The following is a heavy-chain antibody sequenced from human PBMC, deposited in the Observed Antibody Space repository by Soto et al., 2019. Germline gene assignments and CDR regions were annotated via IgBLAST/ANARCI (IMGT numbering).Heavy chain of an antibody. CDR3: ARRDFYGGNFDL. V-gene: IGHV4-39*01. CDR1: GGSISSSNHY. Sequence: QLQLQESGPGLVKPSETLSLTCTVSGGSISSSNHYWGWIRQPPGKGLEWIGSIYYSGTTYYKPSLKSRLTISVDTSKNQFSLRLSSVIASDPAVYYCARRDFYGGNFDLWGRGTLVTVSS. CDR2: IYYSGTT. J-gene: IGHJ2*01. D-gene: IGHD4-17*01.